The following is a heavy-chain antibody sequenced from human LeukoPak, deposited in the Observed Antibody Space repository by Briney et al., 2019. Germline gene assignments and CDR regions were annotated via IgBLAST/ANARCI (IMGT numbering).Heavy chain of an antibody. CDR1: GASMNTYY. CDR2: IFASGTT. V-gene: IGHV4-4*07. J-gene: IGHJ4*02. D-gene: IGHD3-16*01. Sequence: SETLSLTCTVSGASMNTYYYSWIRQPPGKGLEWIGRIFASGTTNYNPSLKSRIAMSVDTSKNQFFLNLTSVTAADTAMYYCVQDGPLRSDYWGQGTLVTVSS. CDR3: VQDGPLRSDY.